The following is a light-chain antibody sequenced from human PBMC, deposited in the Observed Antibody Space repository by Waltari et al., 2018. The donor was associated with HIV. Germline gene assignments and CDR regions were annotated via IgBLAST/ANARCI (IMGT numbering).Light chain of an antibody. J-gene: IGLJ2*01. CDR1: SGSIASNY. Sequence: NFMLTQPHSVSESPGKTVTISCTRRSGSIASNYVQGYQQRPGSAPTTVIYEDNQRPSGVPDRFSGSIDSSSNSASLTISGLKTEDEADYYCQSYDSSIVVFGGGTKLTVL. CDR3: QSYDSSIVV. V-gene: IGLV6-57*04. CDR2: EDN.